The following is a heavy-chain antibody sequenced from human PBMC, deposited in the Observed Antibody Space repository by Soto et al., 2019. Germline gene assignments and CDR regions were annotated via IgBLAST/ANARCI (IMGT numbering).Heavy chain of an antibody. J-gene: IGHJ6*02. D-gene: IGHD3-10*01. CDR1: GYSISSGYY. CDR3: ARDGYYYGSGSFIRYYGMDV. CDR2: IYHSGST. Sequence: PSETLSLTCAVSGYSISSGYYWGWIRQPPGKGLEWIGSIYHSGSTYYNPSLKSRVTISVDTSKNQFSLKLSSVTAADTAVYYCARDGYYYGSGSFIRYYGMDVWGQGTTVTVSS. V-gene: IGHV4-38-2*02.